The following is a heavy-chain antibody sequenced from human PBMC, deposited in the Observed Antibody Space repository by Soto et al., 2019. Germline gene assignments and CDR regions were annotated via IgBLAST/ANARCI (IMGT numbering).Heavy chain of an antibody. CDR1: GGNFSTHA. Sequence: QVQLVQSGAEVKKPGSSVKVSCKASGGNFSTHAISWVRQAPGQGLVWMGGIIPMFNTTISAQKFQGRVTITADEYTSTAYMELGSLRSEDTAVYYCARDAYDRGSLDYWGQGTLVTVSS. CDR3: ARDAYDRGSLDY. V-gene: IGHV1-69*01. CDR2: IIPMFNTT. J-gene: IGHJ4*02. D-gene: IGHD3-22*01.